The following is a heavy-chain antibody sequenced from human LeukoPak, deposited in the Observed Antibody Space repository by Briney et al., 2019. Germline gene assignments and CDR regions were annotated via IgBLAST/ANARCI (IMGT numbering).Heavy chain of an antibody. CDR2: IYYSGST. J-gene: IGHJ4*02. V-gene: IGHV4-31*03. D-gene: IGHD7-27*01. CDR1: GGSISSGGYY. CDR3: ATNRTGDFDY. Sequence: SETLSLTCTVSGGSISSGGYYWSWIRQHPGKGLEWIGYIYYSGSTYYNSSLKSRVTISVDTSKNQFSLKLSSVTAADTAVYYCATNRTGDFDYWGQGTLVTVSS.